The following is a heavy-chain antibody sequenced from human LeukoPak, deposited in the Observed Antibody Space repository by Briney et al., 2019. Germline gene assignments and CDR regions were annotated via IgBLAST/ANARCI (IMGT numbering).Heavy chain of an antibody. CDR1: GGSISSSSYY. D-gene: IGHD2-2*01. V-gene: IGHV4-39*01. CDR3: ARHKRAAMSSFDY. Sequence: SETLSLTCTVSGGSISSSSYYWGWIRQPPGKGLEWIGSIYYSGSTYYNPSLKSRVTISVDTSKNQFSLKLSSVTAADTAVYYCARHKRAAMSSFDYWGRGTLVTVSS. J-gene: IGHJ4*02. CDR2: IYYSGST.